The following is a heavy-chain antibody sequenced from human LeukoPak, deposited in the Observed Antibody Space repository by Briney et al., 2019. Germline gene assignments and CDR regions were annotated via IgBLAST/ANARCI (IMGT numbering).Heavy chain of an antibody. D-gene: IGHD1-26*01. Sequence: GGSLRLSCAASGFTFDDYTMHWVRQAPGKGLEWVSLISWDGGSTYYADSVKGRFTISRDNAKNSLYLQMNSLRAEDTAVYYCARVQRGELPWDYYFDYWGQGTLVTVSS. J-gene: IGHJ4*02. CDR3: ARVQRGELPWDYYFDY. CDR2: ISWDGGST. V-gene: IGHV3-43*01. CDR1: GFTFDDYT.